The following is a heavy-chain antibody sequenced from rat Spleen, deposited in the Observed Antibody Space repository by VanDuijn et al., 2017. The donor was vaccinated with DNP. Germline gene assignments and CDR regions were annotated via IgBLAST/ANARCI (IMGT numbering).Heavy chain of an antibody. D-gene: IGHD1-12*03. Sequence: EVQLVESGGGLVQPGNSLKLSCTASGFTFSDYGMAWVRQAPTKGLKWVATINWDGNSTHYRDSVKGRFNISRDNGKRTLYLQMDSLRSEDTATYYCVRLAYYEGSYPNWFAYWGQGTLVTVSS. J-gene: IGHJ3*01. CDR3: VRLAYYEGSYPNWFAY. CDR1: GFTFSDYG. CDR2: INWDGNST. V-gene: IGHV5-29*01.